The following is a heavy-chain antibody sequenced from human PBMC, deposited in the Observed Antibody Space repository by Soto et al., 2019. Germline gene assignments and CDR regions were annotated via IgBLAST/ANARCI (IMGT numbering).Heavy chain of an antibody. CDR2: IVSGGST. D-gene: IGHD1-26*01. CDR1: GFKVGSSY. J-gene: IGHJ4*02. CDR3: ATDSRNVGIGYFDS. V-gene: IGHV3-53*01. Sequence: EVKVIESGGDLIEPGGSLRLSCTASGFKVGSSYVTWVSQAPGEGLEWVSVIVSGGSTHYADFVTGRFTVSRDVSNNTVDLHMSSLRAEDTAVYFCATDSRNVGIGYFDSRCRETLGNVSS.